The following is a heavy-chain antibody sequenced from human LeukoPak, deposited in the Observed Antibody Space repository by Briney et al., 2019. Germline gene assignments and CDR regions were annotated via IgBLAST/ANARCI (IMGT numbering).Heavy chain of an antibody. D-gene: IGHD6-19*01. CDR1: GYTFTSYY. CDR2: INPSGGST. Sequence: ASVKVSCKASGYTFTSYYMHWVRQAPGQGLEWMGIINPSGGSTSYAQKFQGRVTMTRDTSTSTVYMELSSLRSEDTAVYYCARATWRGYSSGYNWFDPWGQGTLVTVSS. CDR3: ARATWRGYSSGYNWFDP. J-gene: IGHJ5*02. V-gene: IGHV1-46*01.